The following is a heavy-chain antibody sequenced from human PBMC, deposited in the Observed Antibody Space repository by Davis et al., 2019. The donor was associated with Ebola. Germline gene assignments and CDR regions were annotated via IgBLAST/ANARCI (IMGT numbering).Heavy chain of an antibody. CDR1: GFTFRDYG. CDR3: AKSGLSFGVVKYHYGMDV. J-gene: IGHJ6*02. V-gene: IGHV3-33*05. D-gene: IGHD3-3*01. CDR2: ISYDGTSK. Sequence: GESLKISCAASGFTFRDYGMHWVRQAPGKGLEWLALISYDGTSKYYTDSVKGRFTISRDNSRNTLFLQMNSLRAEDTAVYYCAKSGLSFGVVKYHYGMDVWGQGTTVTVSS.